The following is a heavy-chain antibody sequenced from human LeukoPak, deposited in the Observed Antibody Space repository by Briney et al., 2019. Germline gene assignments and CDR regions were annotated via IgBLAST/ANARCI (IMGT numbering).Heavy chain of an antibody. Sequence: GGSVRVSCAATGFSSNDYAMHWVRQAPGRGLEWIALISGDGVSSFYADPVKGRFTISRDNNNSALSLQMRRLTTEDTAFYCSIREQFTRTSNYFDNWGQGILVSVSS. V-gene: IGHV3-43*02. CDR3: IREQFTRTSNYFDN. CDR1: GFSSNDYA. CDR2: ISGDGVSS. J-gene: IGHJ4*02. D-gene: IGHD3-3*02.